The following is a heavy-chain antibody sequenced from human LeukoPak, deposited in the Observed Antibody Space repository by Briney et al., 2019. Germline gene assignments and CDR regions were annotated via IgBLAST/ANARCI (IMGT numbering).Heavy chain of an antibody. CDR2: ISWDGGST. D-gene: IGHD3-22*01. Sequence: PGGSLRLSCAASGFTFDDYAMHWVRQAPGKGLEWVSLISWDGGSTYYADSVKGRFTISRDNSKNSLYLQMNSLRAEDTAVYYCARGLHFRVYDSSDYYPYWGQGTLVTVSS. V-gene: IGHV3-43D*03. CDR3: ARGLHFRVYDSSDYYPY. J-gene: IGHJ4*02. CDR1: GFTFDDYA.